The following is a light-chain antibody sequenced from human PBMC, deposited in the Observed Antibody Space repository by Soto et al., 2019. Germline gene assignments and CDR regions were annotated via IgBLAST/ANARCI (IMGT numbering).Light chain of an antibody. CDR3: ETWDSNTWV. V-gene: IGLV4-60*02. CDR1: SGHSSYI. CDR2: LEGSGSY. Sequence: QSVLTQSSSASASLGSSVKLTCTLSSGHSSYIIAWHQQQPGKAPRYLMTLEGSGSYNKGSGVPDHFSGSSSGADRYLTISTLQFEDEADYYCETWDSNTWVFGGGTKLTVL. J-gene: IGLJ3*02.